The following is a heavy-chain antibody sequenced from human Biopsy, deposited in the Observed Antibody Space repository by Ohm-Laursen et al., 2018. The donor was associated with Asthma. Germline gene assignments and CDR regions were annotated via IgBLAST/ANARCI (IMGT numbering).Heavy chain of an antibody. J-gene: IGHJ2*01. CDR2: IEPNSGAT. V-gene: IGHV1-2*06. CDR3: ARIKIRIGAGTDRYFDL. D-gene: IGHD3-16*01. CDR1: GHPFTDYY. Sequence: ASVKVSCKAYGHPFTDYYVHWVRQAPGQGLELLGRIEPNSGATNYAQKFLGRVSMTRDTSVNTVFMVLGLLRSDDTAGYYCARIKIRIGAGTDRYFDLWGRGTLVTVSS.